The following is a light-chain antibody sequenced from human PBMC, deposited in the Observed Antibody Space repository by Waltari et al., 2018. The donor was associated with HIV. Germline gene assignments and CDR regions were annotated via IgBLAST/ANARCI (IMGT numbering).Light chain of an antibody. CDR2: EVN. V-gene: IGLV2-23*02. J-gene: IGLJ2*01. CDR3: CSFTGRKSLI. Sequence: QSALTQPASVSGPPGQSLTISCIGTNSDVVAYNLAPWYQQRPGKAPKLIIYEVNKRPSGVSDRFSASKSGNTASLTLSGLQAEDEANYYCCSFTGRKSLIFGGGTKLTVL. CDR1: NSDVVAYNL.